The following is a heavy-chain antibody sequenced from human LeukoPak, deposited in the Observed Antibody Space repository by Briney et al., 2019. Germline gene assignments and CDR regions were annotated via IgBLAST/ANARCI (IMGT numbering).Heavy chain of an antibody. V-gene: IGHV3-23*01. Sequence: GGSLRLSCAACGFTFSSYAMSWVRQAPGKGLEWVSAISGSGGSTYYADSVKGRFTISRDNSKNTLYLQMNSLRAEDTAVYYCAKDRSLVGATHFDYWGQGTLVTVSS. D-gene: IGHD1-26*01. CDR1: GFTFSSYA. CDR2: ISGSGGST. J-gene: IGHJ4*02. CDR3: AKDRSLVGATHFDY.